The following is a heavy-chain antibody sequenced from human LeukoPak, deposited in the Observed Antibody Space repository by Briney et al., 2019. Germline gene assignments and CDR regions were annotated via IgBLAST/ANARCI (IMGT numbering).Heavy chain of an antibody. J-gene: IGHJ6*03. D-gene: IGHD6-13*01. Sequence: PWETLSLTCTVSGGSISSYYWSWIRQPAGKGLEWIGRIYTSGSTNYNPSLKSRVTMSVDTSKNQFSLKLSSVTAADTAVYYCARVSYIAAAGTPGYYYMDVWGKGTTVTVSS. V-gene: IGHV4-4*07. CDR3: ARVSYIAAAGTPGYYYMDV. CDR2: IYTSGST. CDR1: GGSISSYY.